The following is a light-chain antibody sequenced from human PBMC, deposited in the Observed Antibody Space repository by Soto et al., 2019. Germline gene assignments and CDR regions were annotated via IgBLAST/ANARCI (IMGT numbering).Light chain of an antibody. CDR1: QSVNSNF. CDR3: QQYGNSPRT. J-gene: IGKJ2*01. Sequence: EIVLTQSPGTLSLSPGESATLSCRASQSVNSNFFAWYQQKPGQAPRLLIYAVSTRATGIPDRFTGSGSGTDFALTISGLEPEDFAIYYCQQYGNSPRTFGQRTRVDIK. V-gene: IGKV3-20*01. CDR2: AVS.